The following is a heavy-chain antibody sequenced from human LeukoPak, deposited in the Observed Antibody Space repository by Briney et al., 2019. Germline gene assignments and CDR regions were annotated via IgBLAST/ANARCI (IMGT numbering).Heavy chain of an antibody. CDR3: AITSELGGDNFFDY. J-gene: IGHJ4*02. Sequence: SQTLSLTCTVSGGSISSGSYYWSWIRQPAGKGLEWIGRIYTSGSTNYNPSLKSRVTISVDTSKNQFSLKLSSVTAADTAVYYCAITSELGGDNFFDYWGQGTLVTVSS. CDR2: IYTSGST. V-gene: IGHV4-61*02. D-gene: IGHD3-16*01. CDR1: GGSISSGSYY.